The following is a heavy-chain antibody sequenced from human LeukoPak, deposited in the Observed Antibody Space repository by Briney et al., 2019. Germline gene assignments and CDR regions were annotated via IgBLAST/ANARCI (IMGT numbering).Heavy chain of an antibody. Sequence: PGGSLRLSCAASGFTFSSYAMSWVRQAPGKGLEWVSAISGSGGSTYYADSVKGRFTISRDNSKNTLYLQMNSLRAEDTAVYYCAKVVDTYYDFWSGYFPESFYYYYGMDVWGQGTTVTVSS. CDR1: GFTFSSYA. D-gene: IGHD3-3*01. V-gene: IGHV3-23*01. CDR2: ISGSGGST. CDR3: AKVVDTYYDFWSGYFPESFYYYYGMDV. J-gene: IGHJ6*02.